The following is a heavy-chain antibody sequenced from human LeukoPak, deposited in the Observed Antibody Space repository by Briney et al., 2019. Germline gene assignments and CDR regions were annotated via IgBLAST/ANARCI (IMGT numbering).Heavy chain of an antibody. CDR2: IIPILGIA. V-gene: IGHV1-69*04. J-gene: IGHJ4*02. D-gene: IGHD1-26*01. CDR1: GGTFSSYA. Sequence: SVKVSCKASGGTFSSYAISWVRQAPGQGLEWMGRIIPILGIANYAQKFQGRVTITADKSTSTAYMELSSLRSEDTAVYYCARESVIGSYLYFDYWGQGTLVTVSS. CDR3: ARESVIGSYLYFDY.